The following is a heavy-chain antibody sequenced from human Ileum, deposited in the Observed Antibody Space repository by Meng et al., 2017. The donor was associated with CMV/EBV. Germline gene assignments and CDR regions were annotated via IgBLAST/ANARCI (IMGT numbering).Heavy chain of an antibody. J-gene: IGHJ4*02. CDR1: GYTFTDYS. CDR2: INPKDGGT. V-gene: IGHV1-2*02. Sequence: SCKASGYTFTDYSIDWVRQTPGQGLELMGRINPKDGGTGYAQKFQGRVTMTRDTSISTVDLEMSSLRYDDTGIYYCARDYWGSYEYWGQGTLVTVSS. D-gene: IGHD3-16*01. CDR3: ARDYWGSYEY.